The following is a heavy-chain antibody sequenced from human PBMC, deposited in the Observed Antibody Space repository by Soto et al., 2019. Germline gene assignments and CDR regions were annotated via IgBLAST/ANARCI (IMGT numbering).Heavy chain of an antibody. CDR3: ARTLVTNYYFDY. D-gene: IGHD5-18*01. V-gene: IGHV4-30-4*08. Sequence: WVRQAPGKGLEWIGYIYYSGSTYYNPSLKSRGTISLDTSKNQFSLKLSSVTAADTAVYYCARTLVTNYYFDYWGQGTLVTVSS. J-gene: IGHJ4*02. CDR2: IYYSGST.